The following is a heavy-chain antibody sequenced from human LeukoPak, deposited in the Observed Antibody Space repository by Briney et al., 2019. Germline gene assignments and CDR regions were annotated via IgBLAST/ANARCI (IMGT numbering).Heavy chain of an antibody. Sequence: GGSLRLSCAASGFTASSNYMSWVRQAPGKGLEWVSVIYSGGSTYYADSVKGRFTISRDNSKNTLYLQMNSLRAEDTAVYYCVRDRPSNYYDSSVDAFDIWGRGTMVTVSS. V-gene: IGHV3-53*01. D-gene: IGHD3-22*01. CDR1: GFTASSNY. J-gene: IGHJ3*02. CDR2: IYSGGST. CDR3: VRDRPSNYYDSSVDAFDI.